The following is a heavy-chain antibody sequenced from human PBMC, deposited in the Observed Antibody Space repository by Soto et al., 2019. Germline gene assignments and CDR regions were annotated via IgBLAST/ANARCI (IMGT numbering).Heavy chain of an antibody. D-gene: IGHD5-18*01. J-gene: IGHJ4*02. CDR2: ILPIFGRT. CDR3: ATGGRGYSYAHRFYFEY. Sequence: QVQLVQSGAEVKKPGSSVKVTCKASGAIFSSNAISWVRQAPGQGLEWMGGILPIFGRTNYAQKFQGRVTITADESTRTAYMELSTLKSEDTAVYYCATGGRGYSYAHRFYFEYWGQGTLVTVSS. CDR1: GAIFSSNA. V-gene: IGHV1-69*01.